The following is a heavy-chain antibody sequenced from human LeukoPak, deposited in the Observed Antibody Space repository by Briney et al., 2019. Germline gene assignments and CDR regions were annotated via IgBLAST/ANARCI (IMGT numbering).Heavy chain of an antibody. J-gene: IGHJ4*02. V-gene: IGHV1-2*06. CDR3: ARIQLWFNGKPDY. D-gene: IGHD5-18*01. CDR2: INPNSGGT. Sequence: ASVKVSCKASGYTFTGYYMHWVRQAPGQGLEWMGRINPNSGGTNYAQKFQGRVTMTRDTSISTAYMELSRLRSDDTAVYYCARIQLWFNGKPDYWGQGTPVTVSS. CDR1: GYTFTGYY.